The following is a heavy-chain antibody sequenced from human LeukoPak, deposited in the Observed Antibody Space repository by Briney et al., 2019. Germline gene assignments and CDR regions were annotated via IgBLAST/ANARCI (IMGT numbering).Heavy chain of an antibody. Sequence: GGSLRLSCAASGFTFSSYSMNWVRQAPGKGLEWVSSIRSSSSYIYYADSVKGRFTISRDNAKNSLHLQMNSLRAEDTAVYYCAREWHLVNYFDYWGQGTLVTVSS. V-gene: IGHV3-21*01. CDR2: IRSSSSYI. J-gene: IGHJ4*02. CDR3: AREWHLVNYFDY. D-gene: IGHD6-13*01. CDR1: GFTFSSYS.